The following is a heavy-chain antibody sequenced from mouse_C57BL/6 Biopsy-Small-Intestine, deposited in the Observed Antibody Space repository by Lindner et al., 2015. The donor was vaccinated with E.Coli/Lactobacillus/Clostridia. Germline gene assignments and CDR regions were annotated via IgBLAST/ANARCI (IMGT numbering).Heavy chain of an antibody. CDR2: IDPSDTET. Sequence: VQLQESGAEMVRPGASVKLSCRASGYTFTSYWMHWVKQRPRQGLEWIGKIDPSDTETHYNQKFTDKATLTVDKSSSTAYMQLSSLTSEDSAVYYCTRVYDGYSWYFDVWGAGTTVTVSS. V-gene: IGHV1-52*01. J-gene: IGHJ1*01. D-gene: IGHD2-3*01. CDR3: TRVYDGYSWYFDV. CDR1: GYTFTSYW.